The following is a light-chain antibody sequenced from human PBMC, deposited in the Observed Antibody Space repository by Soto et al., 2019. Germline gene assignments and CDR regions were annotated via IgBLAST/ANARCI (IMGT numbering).Light chain of an antibody. CDR2: GAS. CDR1: QPVSGNH. Sequence: EIVLTQFPDTLYLSPGERATLSCRTSQPVSGNHLAWYQHKRGHAPRLLIYGASNRPGGIPDKFSGSGSGTDFTLTINRLEPEDFAVYYCQQYVTSPYTFAQGTKVEI. V-gene: IGKV3-20*01. CDR3: QQYVTSPYT. J-gene: IGKJ2*01.